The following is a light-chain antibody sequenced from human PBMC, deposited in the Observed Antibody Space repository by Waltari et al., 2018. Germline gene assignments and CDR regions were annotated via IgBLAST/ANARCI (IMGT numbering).Light chain of an antibody. Sequence: QSVLTQPPSASGNPGQTVTIACSGGNSNIGSNSVVWYQQFPGPAPKLLIYGRNRRPSGVPDRFSGSKSGTSASLAISGLRSEDEADYYCATWDESLNGVVIGGGTKLSVL. V-gene: IGLV1-47*01. CDR2: GRN. CDR3: ATWDESLNGVV. J-gene: IGLJ3*02. CDR1: NSNIGSNS.